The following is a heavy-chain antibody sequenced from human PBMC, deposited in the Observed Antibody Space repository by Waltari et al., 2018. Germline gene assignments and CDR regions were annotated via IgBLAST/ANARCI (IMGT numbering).Heavy chain of an antibody. Sequence: QVQLVESGGGVVQPGGSLRLSCAASGFTFSSYGMHWVRQAPGTGLEWVAFIRYDGSNKYYADSVKGRFTISRDNSKNTLYLQMNSLRAEDTAVYYCAKDLYGDYTVYYYYGMDVWGQGTTVTVSS. CDR2: IRYDGSNK. V-gene: IGHV3-30*02. CDR1: GFTFSSYG. J-gene: IGHJ6*02. D-gene: IGHD4-17*01. CDR3: AKDLYGDYTVYYYYGMDV.